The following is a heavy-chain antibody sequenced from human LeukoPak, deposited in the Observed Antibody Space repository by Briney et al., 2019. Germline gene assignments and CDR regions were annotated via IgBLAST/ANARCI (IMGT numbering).Heavy chain of an antibody. CDR3: ARGRVATTQRQFDY. J-gene: IGHJ4*02. Sequence: SETLSLTCTVSGASISSGGYYWSWIRQHPGKGLEWIGYIYYSGSTYYNPSLKSRATISVDTSKNQFSLKLSSVTAADTAVYYCARGRVATTQRQFDYWGQGTLVTVSS. V-gene: IGHV4-31*03. CDR2: IYYSGST. CDR1: GASISSGGYY. D-gene: IGHD5-12*01.